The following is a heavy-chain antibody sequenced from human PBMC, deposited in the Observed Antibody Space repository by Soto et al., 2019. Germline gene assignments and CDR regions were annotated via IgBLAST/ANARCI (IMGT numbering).Heavy chain of an antibody. CDR1: GFSLNTAGAG. CDR2: IYWNDDK. Sequence: QITLRESGPTLVNPTQTLTLTCTFSGFSLNTAGAGVGWISQPPGKALEWLALIYWNDDKRFSPSLKTKLTITKDTSKNQVVLTMTNMDPVDTATYYCAHRGYGDYPRDNWFDPWGQGTLVTVSS. D-gene: IGHD4-17*01. CDR3: AHRGYGDYPRDNWFDP. J-gene: IGHJ5*02. V-gene: IGHV2-5*01.